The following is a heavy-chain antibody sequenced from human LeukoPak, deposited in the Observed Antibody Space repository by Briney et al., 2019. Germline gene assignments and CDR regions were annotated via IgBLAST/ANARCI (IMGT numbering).Heavy chain of an antibody. Sequence: ASVKVSCKASGGTFSSYAISWVRQAPGQGLEWMGRIIPILGIANYAQRFQGRVTITADKSTSTAYMELSSLRSEDTAVYYCARWAYYHDSSGYSPDYWGQGTLVTVSS. CDR2: IIPILGIA. CDR3: ARWAYYHDSSGYSPDY. V-gene: IGHV1-69*04. D-gene: IGHD3-22*01. CDR1: GGTFSSYA. J-gene: IGHJ4*02.